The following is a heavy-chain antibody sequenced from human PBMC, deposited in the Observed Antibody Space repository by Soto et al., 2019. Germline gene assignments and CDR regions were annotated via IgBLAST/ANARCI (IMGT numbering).Heavy chain of an antibody. Sequence: QVQLVESGGGVVQPGRSLRLSCAASGFTFSSYAMHWVRQAPGKGLEWVAVISYDGSNKYYADSVKGRFTISRDNSKNTLYLQMNSLRAEDTAVYYCARTTVTTYYFDYWGQGTLVTVSS. CDR3: ARTTVTTYYFDY. V-gene: IGHV3-30-3*01. CDR2: ISYDGSNK. CDR1: GFTFSSYA. J-gene: IGHJ4*02. D-gene: IGHD4-17*01.